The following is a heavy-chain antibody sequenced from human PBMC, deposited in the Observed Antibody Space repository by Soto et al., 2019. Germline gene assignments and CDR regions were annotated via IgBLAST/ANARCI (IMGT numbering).Heavy chain of an antibody. CDR1: GFTFSGCG. CDR3: AKWGWVAAGTPGLERRLGGFDH. D-gene: IGHD1-1*01. J-gene: IGHJ5*02. Sequence: GGSLRLSCAASGFTFSGCGMHWVRQAPGKGLEWVAVISYDGSNTYFADSVKGRFTISRDNSKNTLYLQMNSLRPEDTAVYYCAKWGWVAAGTPGLERRLGGFDHWGQGTLVTVSS. V-gene: IGHV3-30*18. CDR2: ISYDGSNT.